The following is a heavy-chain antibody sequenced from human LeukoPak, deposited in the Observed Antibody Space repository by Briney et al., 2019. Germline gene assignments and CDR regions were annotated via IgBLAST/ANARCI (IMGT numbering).Heavy chain of an antibody. D-gene: IGHD6-19*01. V-gene: IGHV6-1*01. CDR2: TYYRSKWYN. CDR1: GDSVSSKSAA. J-gene: IGHJ4*02. Sequence: SQTLSLTCAISGDSVSSKSAAWNWIRQSPSRGLEWLGRTYYRSKWYNDYAVSVKSRITINPDTSKNQFSLQLNSVTAADTAVYYCARGTAVAGSLTHFDYWGQGTLVTVSS. CDR3: ARGTAVAGSLTHFDY.